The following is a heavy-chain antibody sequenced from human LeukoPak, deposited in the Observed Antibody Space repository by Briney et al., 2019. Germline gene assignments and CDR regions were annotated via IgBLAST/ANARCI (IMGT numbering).Heavy chain of an antibody. CDR2: MSPSGTT. V-gene: IGHV4-61*01. Sequence: SETLSLTCTVSGDSFSSGNYYLSWIRQPPGKGLDWITYMSPSGTTKYNPSLKSRVTTSVDTSRTQFSLRLSSVTAADTAGYYCARGQDDRSGTFDYWGQGILVTVSS. J-gene: IGHJ4*02. CDR1: GDSFSSGNYY. D-gene: IGHD3-22*01. CDR3: ARGQDDRSGTFDY.